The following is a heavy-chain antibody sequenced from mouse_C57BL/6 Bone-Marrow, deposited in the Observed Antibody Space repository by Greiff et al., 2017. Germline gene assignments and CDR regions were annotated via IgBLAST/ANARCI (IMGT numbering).Heavy chain of an antibody. J-gene: IGHJ3*01. CDR3: AKGDGYRFAY. V-gene: IGHV1-69*01. CDR1: GYTFTSYW. Sequence: QVQLQQPGAELVMPGASVKLSCKASGYTFTSYWMHWAKQRPGQGLEWIGEIDPSDSYTNYNQKFKGKSTLTVDKSSSTAYMQLSSLTSEDSAVYYCAKGDGYRFAYWGQGTLVTVSA. D-gene: IGHD2-3*01. CDR2: IDPSDSYT.